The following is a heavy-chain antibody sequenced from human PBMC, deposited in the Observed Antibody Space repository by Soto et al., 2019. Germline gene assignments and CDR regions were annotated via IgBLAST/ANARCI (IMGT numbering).Heavy chain of an antibody. CDR3: ARVPGP. J-gene: IGHJ5*02. CDR2: IYHSGST. Sequence: QLQLQESGSGRVKPSQTLSLTCAVSGGSISSGGYSWSWIRQPPGKGLEWIGYIYHSGSTYYTPSLKSRVTISVDRSKNQFSLKLSSVTAADTAVYYCARVPGPWGQGTLVTVSS. CDR1: GGSISSGGYS. V-gene: IGHV4-30-2*01.